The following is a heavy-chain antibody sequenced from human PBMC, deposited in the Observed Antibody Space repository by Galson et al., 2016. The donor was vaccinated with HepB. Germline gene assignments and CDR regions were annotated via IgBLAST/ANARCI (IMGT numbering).Heavy chain of an antibody. Sequence: SETLSLTCTVSGGSVSITSYYWAWIRQPPGKGLEWIGSIFWSGTTYYNPSLKSRLTISVDRSKEQFSLDLSSVTAADTAVYYCARLPVQLWFGAKYAFDFWGPGKLVTVSS. CDR2: IFWSGTT. J-gene: IGHJ3*01. D-gene: IGHD5-18*01. V-gene: IGHV4-39*01. CDR3: ARLPVQLWFGAKYAFDF. CDR1: GGSVSITSYY.